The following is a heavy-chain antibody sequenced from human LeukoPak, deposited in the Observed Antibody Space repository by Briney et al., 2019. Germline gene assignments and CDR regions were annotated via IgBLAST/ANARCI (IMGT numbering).Heavy chain of an antibody. V-gene: IGHV3-66*01. CDR1: GFTVSSNY. CDR2: IYSGGST. J-gene: IGHJ4*02. CDR3: AREDSSGSYYFDY. D-gene: IGHD6-19*01. Sequence: GGSLRLSCAASGFTVSSNYMGWVRQAPGKGLEWVSVIYSGGSTYYADSVKGRFTISRDNSKNTLYLQMNSLRAEDTAVYYCAREDSSGSYYFDYWGQGTLVTVSS.